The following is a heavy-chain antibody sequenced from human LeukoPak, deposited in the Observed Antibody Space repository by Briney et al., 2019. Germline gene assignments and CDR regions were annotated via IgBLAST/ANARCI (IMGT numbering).Heavy chain of an antibody. CDR2: IIPIFGTA. CDR3: AVNPTYCSSTSCYVGTY. V-gene: IGHV1-69*01. CDR1: GGTFSSYA. Sequence: SVKVSCKASGGTFSSYAISRVRQAPGQGLEWMGGIIPIFGTANYAQKFQGRVTITADESTSTAYMELSSLRSEDTAVYYCAVNPTYCSSTSCYVGTYWGQGTLVTVSS. D-gene: IGHD2-2*01. J-gene: IGHJ4*02.